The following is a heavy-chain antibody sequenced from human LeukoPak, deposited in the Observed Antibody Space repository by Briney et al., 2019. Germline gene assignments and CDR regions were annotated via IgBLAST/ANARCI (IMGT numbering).Heavy chain of an antibody. CDR2: INHSGST. CDR1: GGSISSYY. Sequence: SETLSLTCTVSGGSISSYYWSWIRQPPGRGLEWIGEINHSGSTNYNPSLKSRVTISVDTSKNQFSLKLSSVTAADTAVYYCARAPSIGYFDYWGQGTLVTVSS. J-gene: IGHJ4*02. CDR3: ARAPSIGYFDY. V-gene: IGHV4-34*01.